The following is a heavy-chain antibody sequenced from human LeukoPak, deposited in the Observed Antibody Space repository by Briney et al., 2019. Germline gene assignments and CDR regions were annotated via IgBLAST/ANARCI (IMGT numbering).Heavy chain of an antibody. J-gene: IGHJ4*02. D-gene: IGHD3-10*01. V-gene: IGHV3-33*06. Sequence: GGSLRLSCAASGFPFSSTGMHWVRQAPGKGLEWVAVIWYDGSEKYYADSVKGRFTISRDNSKDTVYLQMTSLRGEDTAVYYCAKDYGTMGLGPIKGYFDYWGQGTLVTVSS. CDR1: GFPFSSTG. CDR2: IWYDGSEK. CDR3: AKDYGTMGLGPIKGYFDY.